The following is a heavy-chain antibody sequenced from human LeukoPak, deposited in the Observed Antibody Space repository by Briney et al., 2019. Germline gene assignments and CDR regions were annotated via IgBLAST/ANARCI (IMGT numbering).Heavy chain of an antibody. CDR2: ISYDGSNK. J-gene: IGHJ4*02. CDR1: GFTFSSYA. CDR3: ARDHLDTDSLPDY. V-gene: IGHV3-30-3*01. Sequence: GGSLRPSCAASGFTFSSYAMNWVRQAPGKGLEWVAVISYDGSNKYYADSVKGRFTISRDNSKNTLYLQMNSLRAEDTAVYYCARDHLDTDSLPDYWGQGTLVTVSS. D-gene: IGHD2-15*01.